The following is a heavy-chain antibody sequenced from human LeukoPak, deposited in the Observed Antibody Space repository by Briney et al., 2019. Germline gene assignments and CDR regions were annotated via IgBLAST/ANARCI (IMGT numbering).Heavy chain of an antibody. CDR3: ARSRPHGNDY. V-gene: IGHV3-74*01. J-gene: IGHJ4*02. D-gene: IGHD4-23*01. Sequence: AGGSLRLSCAASGFTFSSYWMNWVRHAPGKGLVWVSRIASDGSSTTYADSVKGRFSISRDNAKNTLYLQMNSLRVEDTAVYYLARSRPHGNDYWGQGTLVTVSS. CDR2: IASDGSST. CDR1: GFTFSSYW.